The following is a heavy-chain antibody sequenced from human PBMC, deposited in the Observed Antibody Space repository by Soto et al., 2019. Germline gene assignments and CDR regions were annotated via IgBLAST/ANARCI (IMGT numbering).Heavy chain of an antibody. J-gene: IGHJ4*02. V-gene: IGHV3-30-3*01. D-gene: IGHD3-16*01. Sequence: QVQLVESGGGVVQPGRSLRLSCAASGFTFSSYAMHWVRQAPGKGLEWVAVISYDGSNKYYADSVKGRFTISRDNSKNTLYLQMNSLRAEDKAVYYCARDLGFDDYWGQGTLVTVSS. CDR3: ARDLGFDDY. CDR1: GFTFSSYA. CDR2: ISYDGSNK.